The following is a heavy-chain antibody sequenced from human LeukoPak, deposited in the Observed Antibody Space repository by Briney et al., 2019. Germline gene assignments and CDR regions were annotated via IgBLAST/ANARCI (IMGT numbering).Heavy chain of an antibody. CDR2: IYYSGST. V-gene: IGHV4-31*03. CDR3: ASYCGGDCYLIEPTYYFDY. J-gene: IGHJ4*02. Sequence: MPSQTLSLTCTVSGGSISSGGYYWSWIRQHPGKGLEWIGYIYYSGSTYYSPSLKSRVTISVDTSKNQFSLKLSSVTAADTAVYYCASYCGGDCYLIEPTYYFDYWGQGTLVTVSS. CDR1: GGSISSGGYY. D-gene: IGHD2-21*02.